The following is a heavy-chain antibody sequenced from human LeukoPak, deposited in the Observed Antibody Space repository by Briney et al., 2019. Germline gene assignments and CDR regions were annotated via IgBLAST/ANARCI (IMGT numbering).Heavy chain of an antibody. V-gene: IGHV3-23*01. CDR2: ISFIIST. J-gene: IGHJ3*02. D-gene: IGHD4-11*01. Sequence: PGGSLRLSCAASGFSFSSFGVNWVRQGPGKGLEWVSGISFIISTWSADSVKGRFIISRDNSKNTVYLQMNSLRDDDTAVYYCAKGTSSLNYDAFDIWGQGTLVTVSS. CDR1: GFSFSSFG. CDR3: AKGTSSLNYDAFDI.